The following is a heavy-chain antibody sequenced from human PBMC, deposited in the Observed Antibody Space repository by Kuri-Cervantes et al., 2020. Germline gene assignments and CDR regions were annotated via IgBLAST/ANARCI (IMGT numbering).Heavy chain of an antibody. CDR3: ARDSAVAGLDY. Sequence: GSLRLSCPVSGGSVSSGSYYWSWIRQPPGKGLEWIGYIYYRGNTNYSPSLKSRVTISVDTSKNQFSLKLSSVTAADTAVYYCARDSAVAGLDYWGQGTLVTVSS. CDR2: IYYRGNT. D-gene: IGHD6-19*01. CDR1: GGSVSSGSYY. J-gene: IGHJ4*02. V-gene: IGHV4-61*01.